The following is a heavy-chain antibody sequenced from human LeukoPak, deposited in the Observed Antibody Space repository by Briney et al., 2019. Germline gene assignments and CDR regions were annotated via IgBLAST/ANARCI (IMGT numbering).Heavy chain of an antibody. J-gene: IGHJ4*02. CDR3: AREDYGDSGFDY. CDR1: GGSISSYY. V-gene: IGHV4-59*01. Sequence: SETLSLTCTVSGGSISSYYRSWIRQPPGKGLEWIGYIYYSGSTNYNPSLKSRVTISVDTSKNQFSLKLSSVTAADTAVYYCAREDYGDSGFDYWGQGTLVTVSS. CDR2: IYYSGST. D-gene: IGHD4-17*01.